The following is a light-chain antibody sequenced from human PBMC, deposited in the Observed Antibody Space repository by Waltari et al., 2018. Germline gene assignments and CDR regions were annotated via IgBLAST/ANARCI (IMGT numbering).Light chain of an antibody. CDR3: HQYVSSPMYT. CDR1: QPVGSSY. CDR2: GAS. J-gene: IGKJ2*01. V-gene: IGKV3-20*01. Sequence: EIVLTQSPGTLSLSPGASATLSCRASQPVGSSYLARYQQTPGQAPRLLIYGASSRATGIPDRFSGSGSGTDFTLTISRLEPEDFAVYYCHQYVSSPMYTFGQGTKLEIK.